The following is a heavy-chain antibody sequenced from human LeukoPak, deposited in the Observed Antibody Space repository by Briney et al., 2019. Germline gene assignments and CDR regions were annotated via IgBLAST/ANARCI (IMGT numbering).Heavy chain of an antibody. J-gene: IGHJ4*02. Sequence: GGSLRLSCAASGFTFSSYWMSWVRQAPGKGLVWVSRINSDGSSTTYADSVKGRFTISRDNAKNTLYLQMNSLRAEDTAVYYCTRDGAAAGTLFDYWGQGTLVTVSS. D-gene: IGHD6-13*01. CDR2: INSDGSST. V-gene: IGHV3-74*01. CDR3: TRDGAAAGTLFDY. CDR1: GFTFSSYW.